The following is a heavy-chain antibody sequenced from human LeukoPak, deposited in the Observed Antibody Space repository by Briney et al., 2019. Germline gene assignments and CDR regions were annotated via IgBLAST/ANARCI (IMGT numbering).Heavy chain of an antibody. J-gene: IGHJ4*02. CDR3: ARDLDMSSS. CDR1: GFTFDDYA. Sequence: GGSLRLSCAASGFTFDDYAMHWVRQAPGKGLEWVAFIRYDGSNKYYADSVKGRFTISRDNSKNTLYLQMNSLRAEDTAVYYCARDLDMSSSGGQGTLVTVSS. D-gene: IGHD2-2*03. V-gene: IGHV3-30*02. CDR2: IRYDGSNK.